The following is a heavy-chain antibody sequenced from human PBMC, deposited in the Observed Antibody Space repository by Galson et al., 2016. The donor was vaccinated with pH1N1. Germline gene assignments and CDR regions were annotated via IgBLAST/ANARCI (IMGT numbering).Heavy chain of an antibody. Sequence: LRLSCAASGFTFSSYGMHWVRQAPGKGLEWATIISYDGSNKYYADSVKGRFTISRDNSKNTLYLQMNSLRAEDTAVYYCAKDQSPVWRVVIPAADPQYFDYWGQGTLVTVSS. D-gene: IGHD2-2*01. V-gene: IGHV3-30*18. CDR3: AKDQSPVWRVVIPAADPQYFDY. J-gene: IGHJ4*02. CDR1: GFTFSSYG. CDR2: ISYDGSNK.